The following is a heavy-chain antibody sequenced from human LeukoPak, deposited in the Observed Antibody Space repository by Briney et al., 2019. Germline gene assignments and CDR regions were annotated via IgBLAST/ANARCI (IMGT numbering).Heavy chain of an antibody. Sequence: PGGSLRLSCAASGFTFSDYEMNWVRQAPGKGLEWLAYIGRSDSVIHYADSVKGRFTISRDNAENSLYLQMSSLRVEDTAVYYCARDGTPHYTAGWVFFDYWGQGTLVTVSS. CDR2: IGRSDSVI. J-gene: IGHJ4*02. D-gene: IGHD2-2*02. CDR1: GFTFSDYE. CDR3: ARDGTPHYTAGWVFFDY. V-gene: IGHV3-48*03.